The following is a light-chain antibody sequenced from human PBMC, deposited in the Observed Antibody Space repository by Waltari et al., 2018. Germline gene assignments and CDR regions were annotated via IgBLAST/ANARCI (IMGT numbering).Light chain of an antibody. Sequence: QSALTQPASVSGSPGQSITISCSGTDSDVGAYDFVSWYQQHPGKAPHLIIYEVSNRPSGISNRFSASKSGNTASLTIAGLQAEDEADYYCSSYTTSSAPGVFGTGTRFTVL. CDR1: DSDVGAYDF. J-gene: IGLJ1*01. CDR3: SSYTTSSAPGV. CDR2: EVS. V-gene: IGLV2-14*01.